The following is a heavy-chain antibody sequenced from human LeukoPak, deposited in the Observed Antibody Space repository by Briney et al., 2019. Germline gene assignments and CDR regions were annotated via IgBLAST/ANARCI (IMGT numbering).Heavy chain of an antibody. D-gene: IGHD4-11*01. V-gene: IGHV3-74*01. CDR2: INTDGSST. J-gene: IGHJ2*01. CDR1: GFTFSSYW. Sequence: PGGFLRLSCAASGFTFSSYWMHWARQAPGKGLVWVSRINTDGSSTSYADSVKGRFTISRDNAKNTLYLQMNSLRAEDTAVYYCARVGTVTTLGYFDLWGCGTLVTVSS. CDR3: ARVGTVTTLGYFDL.